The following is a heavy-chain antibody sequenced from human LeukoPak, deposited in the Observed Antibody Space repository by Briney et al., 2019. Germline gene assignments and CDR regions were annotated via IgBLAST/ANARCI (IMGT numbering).Heavy chain of an antibody. CDR1: GFTFSNYW. Sequence: PGGSLRLSCAASGFTFSNYWMSWVRQAPRKGLEWVANINQDGSGKSYVDSVKGRFTISRDNAKSSLYLQMNSLRAEDTAVYYCARAQYYYDSSGYGYYFDYWGQGTLVTVSS. D-gene: IGHD3-22*01. J-gene: IGHJ4*02. V-gene: IGHV3-7*03. CDR2: INQDGSGK. CDR3: ARAQYYYDSSGYGYYFDY.